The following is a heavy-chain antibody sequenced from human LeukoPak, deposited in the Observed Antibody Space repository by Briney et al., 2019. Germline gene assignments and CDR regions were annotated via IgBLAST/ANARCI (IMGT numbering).Heavy chain of an antibody. D-gene: IGHD5-12*01. CDR3: AKGTCSAYNSGCAY. J-gene: IGHJ4*02. Sequence: GGSLRLSCAASGFTFSSYGMHWVRQAPGKGLEWVAFIRYDGSNKYYTDSVKGRFTISRDNSKNTLYLQMNSLRAEDTALYYCAKGTCSAYNSGCAYWGQGNLVTVSS. CDR1: GFTFSSYG. CDR2: IRYDGSNK. V-gene: IGHV3-30*02.